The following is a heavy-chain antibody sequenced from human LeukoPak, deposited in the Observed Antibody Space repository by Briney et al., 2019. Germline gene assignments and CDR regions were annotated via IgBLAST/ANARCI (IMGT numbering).Heavy chain of an antibody. V-gene: IGHV4-59*08. D-gene: IGHD2-2*01. CDR2: IYYSGST. J-gene: IGHJ4*02. CDR3: ARLSDIVVVPAATPLFDY. CDR1: GGSISSYY. Sequence: SETLSLTCTVSGGSISSYYWSWIRQPPGTGLRGLGNIYYSGSTNYNPSLKSRVTISVDTSKNQFSLKLSSVTAADTAVYYCARLSDIVVVPAATPLFDYWGQGTLVTVSS.